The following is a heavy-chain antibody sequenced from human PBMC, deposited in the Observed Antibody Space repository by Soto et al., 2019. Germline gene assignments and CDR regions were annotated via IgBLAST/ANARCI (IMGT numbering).Heavy chain of an antibody. J-gene: IGHJ6*02. CDR2: IVGGSDNT. CDR1: GFTFTSSA. D-gene: IGHD3-10*01. CDR3: AVRFYGSGRGYYYGMDV. V-gene: IGHV1-58*01. Sequence: SVKVSCKASGFTFTSSAVQWVRQARGQRLEWIGWIVGGSDNTNYAQKFQERVTITSDMCTSTAYIELSSLRSEGTAVYYCAVRFYGSGRGYYYGMDVWG.